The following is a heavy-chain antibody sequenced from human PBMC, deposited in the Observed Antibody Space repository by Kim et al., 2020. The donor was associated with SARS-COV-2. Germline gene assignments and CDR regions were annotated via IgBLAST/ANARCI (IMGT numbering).Heavy chain of an antibody. CDR2: YYT. V-gene: IGHV5-10-1*01. J-gene: IGHJ3*02. Sequence: YYTHTAPSFQGHVTISADKSISTAYLTWSSLKASDTAMYYCASPIYAFDIWGQGTMVTVSS. CDR3: ASPIYAFDI. D-gene: IGHD3-9*01.